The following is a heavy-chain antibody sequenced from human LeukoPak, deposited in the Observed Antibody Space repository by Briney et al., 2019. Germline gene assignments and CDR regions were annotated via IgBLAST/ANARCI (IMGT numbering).Heavy chain of an antibody. D-gene: IGHD6-19*01. CDR3: ARDPGGIAVPGLGFAFDI. CDR1: GFTFSSYS. CDR2: ISSISNYI. J-gene: IGHJ3*02. Sequence: GGSLRLSCAASGFTFSSYSMDWVSQAPGKGLEWVSSISSISNYIYYAESVKGRFAISRDNAKNSLFLQMNSLRAEDTAVYYCARDPGGIAVPGLGFAFDIWGQGTMVTVSS. V-gene: IGHV3-21*01.